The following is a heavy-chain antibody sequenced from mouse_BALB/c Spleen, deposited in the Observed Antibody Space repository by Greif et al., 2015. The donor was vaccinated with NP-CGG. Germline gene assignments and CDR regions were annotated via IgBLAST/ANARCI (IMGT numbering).Heavy chain of an antibody. Sequence: EVKLVESGGGLVQPGGSLKLSCAASGFTFSSYTMSWVRQTPEKRLEWVAYISNGGGSTYYPDTVKGRFTISRDNAKNTLYLQMSSLKSEDTAMYYCARQRGYAYAMDYWGQGTSVTVSS. V-gene: IGHV5-12-2*01. CDR2: ISNGGGST. D-gene: IGHD2-2*01. CDR1: GFTFSSYT. J-gene: IGHJ4*01. CDR3: ARQRGYAYAMDY.